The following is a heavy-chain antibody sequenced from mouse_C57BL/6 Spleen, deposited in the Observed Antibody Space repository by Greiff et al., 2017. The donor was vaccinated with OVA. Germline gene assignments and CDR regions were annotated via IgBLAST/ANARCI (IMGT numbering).Heavy chain of an antibody. CDR2: ISSGGDYI. Sequence: EVKVVESGEGLVKPGGSLKLSCAASGFTFSSYAMSWVRQTPEKRLEWVAYISSGGDYIYYADTVKGRFTISRDNARNTLYLQMSSLKSEDTAMYYCTSDYYGNYEDPWFAYWGQGTLVTVSA. D-gene: IGHD2-1*01. V-gene: IGHV5-9-1*02. CDR1: GFTFSSYA. J-gene: IGHJ3*01. CDR3: TSDYYGNYEDPWFAY.